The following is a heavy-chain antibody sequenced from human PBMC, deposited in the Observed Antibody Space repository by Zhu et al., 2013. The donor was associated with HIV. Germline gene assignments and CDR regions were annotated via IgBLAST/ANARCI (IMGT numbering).Heavy chain of an antibody. CDR2: IYYSGST. Sequence: QVQLQESGPGLVKPSETLSLTCTVSGGSISSSSYYWGWIRQPPGEGLEWIATIYYSGSTFRTPSLKSRVTISVDTSKNQVFLNLSSVTAADTAVYYCARETGDFSGYWDYWGQGTLVTVSS. D-gene: IGHD7-27*01. CDR1: GGSISSSSYY. V-gene: IGHV4-39*07. J-gene: IGHJ4*02. CDR3: ARETGDFSGYWDY.